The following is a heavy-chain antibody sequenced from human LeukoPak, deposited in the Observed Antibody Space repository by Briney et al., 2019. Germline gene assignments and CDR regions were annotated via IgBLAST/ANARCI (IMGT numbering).Heavy chain of an antibody. D-gene: IGHD5-24*01. J-gene: IGHJ5*02. Sequence: GGSLRLSCAASGFTFNNYAMYWVRQAPGRGLEWVSYISSSGSTIYYADSVKGRFTISRDNAKNSLYLQMNSLRAEDTAVYYCARDRGNWFDPWGQGTLVTVSS. CDR3: ARDRGNWFDP. CDR1: GFTFNNYA. V-gene: IGHV3-48*04. CDR2: ISSSGSTI.